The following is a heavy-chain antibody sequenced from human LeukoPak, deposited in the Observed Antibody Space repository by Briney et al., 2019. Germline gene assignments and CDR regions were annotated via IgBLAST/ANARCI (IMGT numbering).Heavy chain of an antibody. CDR3: ARGMAAAADY. J-gene: IGHJ4*02. CDR2: ISHSGST. Sequence: SETLSLTCAVSGYSISSGYYWGWIRPPPGKGLEWIGCISHSGSTYYNPSLKSRLTISLDTSKNQLSLKLTSVTAAGTAVYYCARGMAAAADYWGQGTLVTVSS. V-gene: IGHV4-38-2*01. CDR1: GYSISSGYY. D-gene: IGHD6-13*01.